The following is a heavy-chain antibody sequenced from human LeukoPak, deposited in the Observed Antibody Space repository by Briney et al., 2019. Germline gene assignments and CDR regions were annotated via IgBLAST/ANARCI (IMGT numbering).Heavy chain of an antibody. CDR1: GFTFSNYA. J-gene: IGHJ6*02. CDR2: ISDSGGST. CDR3: AKVPYSDYGSGRPPFMDV. V-gene: IGHV3-23*01. D-gene: IGHD3-10*01. Sequence: GGSLRLSRAASGFTFSNYAMSWVRQAPGKGLEWVSTISDSGGSTYYADSVKGRFTISRDTSKNTLYLPMNSVRAEDTAIHYCAKVPYSDYGSGRPPFMDVWGQGTTVAVSS.